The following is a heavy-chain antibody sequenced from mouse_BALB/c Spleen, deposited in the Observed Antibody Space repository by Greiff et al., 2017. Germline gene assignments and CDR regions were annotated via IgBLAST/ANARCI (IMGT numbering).Heavy chain of an antibody. J-gene: IGHJ1*01. V-gene: IGHV5-6-5*01. D-gene: IGHD2-4*01. Sequence: EVQVVESGGGLVKPGGSLKLSCAASGFTFSSYAMSWVRQTPEKRLEWVASISSGGSTYYPDSVKGRFTISRDNARNILYLQMSSLRSEDTAMYYCARDDYDFHWYFDVWGAGTTVTVSS. CDR3: ARDDYDFHWYFDV. CDR1: GFTFSSYA. CDR2: ISSGGST.